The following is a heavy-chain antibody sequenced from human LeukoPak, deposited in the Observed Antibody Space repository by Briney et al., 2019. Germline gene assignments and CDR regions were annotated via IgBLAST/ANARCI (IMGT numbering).Heavy chain of an antibody. J-gene: IGHJ3*02. Sequence: PSQTLSLTCTVSGGSISSGSYYWSWIRQPAGKGLEWIGRIYTSGSTNYNPSLKSRVTISVDTSKNQFSLKLSSVTAADTAVYYCARQLLWFGVPDAFDIWGQGTMVTVSS. CDR3: ARQLLWFGVPDAFDI. D-gene: IGHD3-10*01. CDR1: GGSISSGSYY. CDR2: IYTSGST. V-gene: IGHV4-61*02.